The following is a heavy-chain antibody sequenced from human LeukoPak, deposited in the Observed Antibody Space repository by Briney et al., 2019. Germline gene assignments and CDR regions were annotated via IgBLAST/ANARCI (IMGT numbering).Heavy chain of an antibody. V-gene: IGHV1-46*01. D-gene: IGHD3-22*01. CDR3: ARTRDDTIGSRWFDP. CDR2: IKPSGGTT. CDR1: GYTFTSYH. J-gene: IGHJ5*02. Sequence: ASVKVSCKASGYTFTSYHLHWVRQAPGEELEWMGTIKPSGGTTTYAQKFKGRVTMTWDTSTNTVYMELSSLRSEDTAVYYCARTRDDTIGSRWFDPWGQGTLVTVSS.